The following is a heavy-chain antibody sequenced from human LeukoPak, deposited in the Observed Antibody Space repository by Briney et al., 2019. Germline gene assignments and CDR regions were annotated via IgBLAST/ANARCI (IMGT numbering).Heavy chain of an antibody. V-gene: IGHV3-23*01. CDR2: ISGSGGST. CDR1: GFTFSSYA. Sequence: GGSLRLSCAASGFTFSSYAMSWVRQAPGKGLEWVSAISGSGGSTYYADSVKGRFTISRDNSKNTLYLQMNSLRAEDTAVYYCAKDRCSGGSCSYDQGLDYWGQGTLVTVSS. J-gene: IGHJ4*02. CDR3: AKDRCSGGSCSYDQGLDY. D-gene: IGHD2-15*01.